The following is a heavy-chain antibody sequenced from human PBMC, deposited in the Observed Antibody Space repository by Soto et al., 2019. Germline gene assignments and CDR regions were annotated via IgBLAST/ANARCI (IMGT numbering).Heavy chain of an antibody. Sequence: SETLCLTCAVYGGSFSGYYWNWIRQPPGKGLEWIGEINHSGSTNYNPSLKSRVTISVDTSKNQFSLKLSSVTAADTAVYYCARVSGIYYYGMDVWGQGTTVT. CDR1: GGSFSGYY. V-gene: IGHV4-34*01. D-gene: IGHD3-10*01. CDR2: INHSGST. J-gene: IGHJ6*02. CDR3: ARVSGIYYYGMDV.